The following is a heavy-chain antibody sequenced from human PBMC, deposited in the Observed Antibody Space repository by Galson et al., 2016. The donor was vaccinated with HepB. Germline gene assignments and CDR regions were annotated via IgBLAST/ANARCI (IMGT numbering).Heavy chain of an antibody. D-gene: IGHD3-22*01. J-gene: IGHJ4*02. CDR2: INPSADTT. CDR1: GYTFTSHY. V-gene: IGHV1-46*01. Sequence: SVKVSCKAFGYTFTSHYMHWVRQAPGQGLEWMGVINPSADTTGYAQRFQGRVTMTRDTSTSTVYMELSSLRSEDTAVYYCARVGRGSGYFFDYWGQGTLVTVSS. CDR3: ARVGRGSGYFFDY.